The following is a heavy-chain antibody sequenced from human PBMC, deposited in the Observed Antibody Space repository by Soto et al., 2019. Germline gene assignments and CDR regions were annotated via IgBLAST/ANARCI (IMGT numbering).Heavy chain of an antibody. D-gene: IGHD1-26*01. CDR2: IYYSGST. CDR3: ARGHSGSYYPFGYYFDY. J-gene: IGHJ4*02. Sequence: SGTLSLTCTFSGGYIRSDYWSWIRQAPGKRPEWIGYIYYSGSTNYNPSLKSRVTISVDTSKNQFSLKLSSVTAADTAVYYCARGHSGSYYPFGYYFDYWGQGNLVTGSS. CDR1: GGYIRSDY. V-gene: IGHV4-59*01.